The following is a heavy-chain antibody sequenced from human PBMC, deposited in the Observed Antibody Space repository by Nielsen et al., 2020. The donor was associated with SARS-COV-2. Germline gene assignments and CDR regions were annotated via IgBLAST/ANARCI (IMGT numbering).Heavy chain of an antibody. V-gene: IGHV3-11*06. CDR2: ISSSSSYT. Sequence: GESLKISCAASGFTFSDYYMSWIRQAPGKGLEWVSYISSSSSYTNYADSVKGRFTISRDNAKNSLYLQMNSLRAEDTAVYYCARDDRGYSYGYPFDYWGQGTLVTVSS. CDR1: GFTFSDYY. CDR3: ARDDRGYSYGYPFDY. D-gene: IGHD5-18*01. J-gene: IGHJ4*02.